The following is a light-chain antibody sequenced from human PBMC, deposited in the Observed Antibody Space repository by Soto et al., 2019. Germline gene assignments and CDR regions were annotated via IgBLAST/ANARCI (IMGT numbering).Light chain of an antibody. CDR2: GAS. CDR1: QSVSDN. CDR3: QHYSDRPPWT. V-gene: IGKV3-15*01. Sequence: EIVMTQSPATLSVSPGERATLSCRASQSVSDNLAWHQQKPGQAPRLLIYGASTRATGIPARFSGSGSGKEFTLTISSLQSEDSAIYYCQHYSDRPPWTFGQGTKVEIK. J-gene: IGKJ1*01.